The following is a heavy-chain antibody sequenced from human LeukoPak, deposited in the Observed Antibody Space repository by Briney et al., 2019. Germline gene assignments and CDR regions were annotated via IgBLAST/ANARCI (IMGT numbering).Heavy chain of an antibody. V-gene: IGHV3-30*02. D-gene: IGHD6-13*01. CDR3: AKWIAAAGANYYYYMDV. Sequence: GGSLRLSCAASGFTFSSYGMHWVRQAPGKGLEWAAFIRYDGSNKYYADSVKGRFTISRDNSKNTLYLQMSSLRAEDTAVYYCAKWIAAAGANYYYYMDVWGKGTTVTVSS. CDR2: IRYDGSNK. J-gene: IGHJ6*03. CDR1: GFTFSSYG.